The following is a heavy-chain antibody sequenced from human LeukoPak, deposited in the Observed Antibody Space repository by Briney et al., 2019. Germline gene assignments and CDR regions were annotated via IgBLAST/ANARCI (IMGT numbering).Heavy chain of an antibody. CDR2: ISTSGGTI. CDR3: ARDHVGWFDP. CDR1: GFSFSDYY. D-gene: IGHD1-26*01. V-gene: IGHV3-11*04. Sequence: PGGSLRLTCAASGFSFSDYYMSWIRQSPGKGLEWVSYISTSGGTIYYADSVKGRFTISRDNAKNSQYLQMNSLRAEDTAVYYCARDHVGWFDPWGQGILVTVSS. J-gene: IGHJ5*02.